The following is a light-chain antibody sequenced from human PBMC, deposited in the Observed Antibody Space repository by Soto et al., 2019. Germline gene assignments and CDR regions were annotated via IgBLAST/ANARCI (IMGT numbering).Light chain of an antibody. CDR2: ANN. CDR1: SSNIGSEN. J-gene: IGLJ3*02. CDR3: AAWDDSLKGVV. Sequence: QSVLTQPPSASGTPGQRVTISCSGSSSNIGSENVNWYQQVPGTAPKLLIYANNQRPSGVPDRFSVSKSGTSASLAIGGLQSEDEADYYCAAWDDSLKGVVFGGGTKLTVL. V-gene: IGLV1-44*01.